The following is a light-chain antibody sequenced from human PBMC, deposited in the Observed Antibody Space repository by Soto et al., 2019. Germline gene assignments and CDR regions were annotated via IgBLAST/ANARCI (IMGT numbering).Light chain of an antibody. Sequence: QAVVTQPPSASGSPGQSVTISCTGTSSDVGAYNYVSWYQQFPGNAPKLIIFEVTNRPSGVSNRFSASKSGNTASLTISGLQAEDGADYYCSSYTTRSTYVFGTGTKLTVL. CDR1: SSDVGAYNY. CDR2: EVT. V-gene: IGLV2-14*01. J-gene: IGLJ1*01. CDR3: SSYTTRSTYV.